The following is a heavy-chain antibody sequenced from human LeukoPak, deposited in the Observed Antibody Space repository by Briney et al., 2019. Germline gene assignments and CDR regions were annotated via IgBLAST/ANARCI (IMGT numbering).Heavy chain of an antibody. CDR3: AKLRSSSWLDY. CDR2: ITGTSGGT. Sequence: HAGGSLRLSCAASGFTFSSFGMSWVRQAPGKGLEWVSAITGTSGGTYYADSVKGRFTISRDNSKNTMYLQMNTLRAEDTAVYYCAKLRSSSWLDYWGQGTLVTVSS. J-gene: IGHJ4*02. V-gene: IGHV3-23*01. D-gene: IGHD6-13*01. CDR1: GFTFSSFG.